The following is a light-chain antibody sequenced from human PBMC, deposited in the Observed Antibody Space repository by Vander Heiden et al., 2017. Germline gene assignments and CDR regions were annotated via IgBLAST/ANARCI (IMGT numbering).Light chain of an antibody. Sequence: DIMMTQSPSSLSASVGDRVTITCRASESINIYLYWHQQKPGKAPNLLIYAASSLQSAVPSRFSGSGSGTAFTLTISSLQPEDVATYYCQQSYITPLTFGGGTKVEIK. V-gene: IGKV1-39*01. CDR2: AAS. CDR1: ESINIY. CDR3: QQSYITPLT. J-gene: IGKJ4*01.